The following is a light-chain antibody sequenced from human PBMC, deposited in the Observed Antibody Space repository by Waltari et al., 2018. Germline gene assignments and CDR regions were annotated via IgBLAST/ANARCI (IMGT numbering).Light chain of an antibody. CDR3: QQYYSYPSST. CDR1: QGISSY. CDR2: AAS. Sequence: AIRMTQSPSSFSASTGDRVPITCRASQGISSYLAWYQQKPGKAPKLLIYAASTLQSGVPSRFSGSGSGTDFTLTISCLQSEDFATYYCQQYYSYPSSTFGQGTKLEIK. J-gene: IGKJ2*02. V-gene: IGKV1-8*01.